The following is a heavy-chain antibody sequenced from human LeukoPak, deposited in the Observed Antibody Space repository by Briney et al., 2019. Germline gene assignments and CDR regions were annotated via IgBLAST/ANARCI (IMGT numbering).Heavy chain of an antibody. CDR1: GGSISSYY. Sequence: SETLSLTCTVSGGSISSYYWTWIRQPPGKGLEWIGYIFYTGSTNYNPSLKSRVTISVDTSKNQFSLKLNSVTAADTAVYYCARVSGYDWESFYDYWGQGTLVTVSS. CDR2: IFYTGST. V-gene: IGHV4-59*01. CDR3: ARVSGYDWESFYDY. D-gene: IGHD5-12*01. J-gene: IGHJ4*02.